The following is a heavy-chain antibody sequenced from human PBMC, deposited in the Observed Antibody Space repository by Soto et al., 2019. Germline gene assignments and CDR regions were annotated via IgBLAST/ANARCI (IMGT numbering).Heavy chain of an antibody. D-gene: IGHD2-15*01. CDR2: INAGNGNT. J-gene: IGHJ4*02. CDR1: GYTVTSYA. V-gene: IGHV1-3*01. Sequence: QVQLVQSGAEVKKPGASVKVSCKASGYTVTSYAMHWVRQAPGQRLEWMGWINAGNGNTKYSQKFQGRVIITRDTSASTAYRELRSLRSEDTAVYYYARGPGSPDGPGDYWGQVTLVTVSS. CDR3: ARGPGSPDGPGDY.